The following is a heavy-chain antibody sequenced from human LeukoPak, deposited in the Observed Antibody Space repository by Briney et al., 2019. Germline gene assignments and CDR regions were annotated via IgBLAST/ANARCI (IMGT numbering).Heavy chain of an antibody. D-gene: IGHD6-19*01. CDR2: INPNSGGT. V-gene: IGHV1-2*06. Sequence: GASVKVSCKASGYTFTCYYMHWVRQAPGQGLEWMGRINPNSGGTNYAQKFQGRVTMTRDTSISTAYMELSRLRSDDTAVYYCARVATEAVAVARVNYWGQGTLVTVSS. J-gene: IGHJ4*02. CDR3: ARVATEAVAVARVNY. CDR1: GYTFTCYY.